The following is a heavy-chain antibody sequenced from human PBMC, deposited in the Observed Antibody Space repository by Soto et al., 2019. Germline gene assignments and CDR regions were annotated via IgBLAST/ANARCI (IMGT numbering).Heavy chain of an antibody. V-gene: IGHV4-59*01. CDR3: ARDDSGYDFGWFDP. D-gene: IGHD5-12*01. J-gene: IGHJ5*02. CDR1: GGYSSSYY. Sequence: SETLSLTCTVSGGYSSSYYWSWIRQPPGKGLEWIGYIYYSGSTNYNPSLKSRVTISVDTSKNQFSLKLSSVTAADTAVYYCARDDSGYDFGWFDPWGQGTLVTVSS. CDR2: IYYSGST.